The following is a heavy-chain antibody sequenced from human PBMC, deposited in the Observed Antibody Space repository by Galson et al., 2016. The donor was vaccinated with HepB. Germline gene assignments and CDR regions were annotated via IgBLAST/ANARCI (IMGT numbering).Heavy chain of an antibody. Sequence: SLRLSCAASGFTFRNYWMTWVRQAPGKGLEWVTNIRQDGTENSYVDSAEGRFTISRDNAKNSLYLQMSSRGVEDTGVYYCTALSYLGFDIWGQGTMVTVS. J-gene: IGHJ3*02. V-gene: IGHV3-7*01. CDR1: GFTFRNYW. CDR2: IRQDGTEN. CDR3: TALSYLGFDI. D-gene: IGHD3-16*02.